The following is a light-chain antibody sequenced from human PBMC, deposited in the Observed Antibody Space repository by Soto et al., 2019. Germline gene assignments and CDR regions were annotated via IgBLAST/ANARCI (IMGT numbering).Light chain of an antibody. V-gene: IGLV1-40*01. CDR2: GNS. Sequence: QAVVTQPPSVSGAPGQRVTISCTGSSSNIGTPYDVHWYQQLPGTAPKLLIYGNSNRPSGVPDRFSGSKSGTSASLAITRLQAEDEADYYCQSYDSSRSGYVIFGGGTKLTVL. CDR1: SSNIGTPYD. J-gene: IGLJ2*01. CDR3: QSYDSSRSGYVI.